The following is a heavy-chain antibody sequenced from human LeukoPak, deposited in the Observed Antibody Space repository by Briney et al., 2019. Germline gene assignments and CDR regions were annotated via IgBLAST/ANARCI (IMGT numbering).Heavy chain of an antibody. CDR2: ISGSGGST. V-gene: IGHV3-23*01. CDR1: GFTFSSYA. Sequence: GGSLRLSCAASGFTFSSYAMSWVRQAPGKGLEWVSAISGSGGSTYYADSVKGRFTISRDNSKNTLYLQMNSLRAEDTAVYYCARGVVVVVAATSNWFDPWGQGTLVTVSS. CDR3: ARGVVVVVAATSNWFDP. J-gene: IGHJ5*02. D-gene: IGHD2-15*01.